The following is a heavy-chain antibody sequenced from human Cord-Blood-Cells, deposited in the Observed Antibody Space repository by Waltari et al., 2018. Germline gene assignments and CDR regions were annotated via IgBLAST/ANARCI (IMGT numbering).Heavy chain of an antibody. CDR2: INPNSGGT. CDR1: GYTFTGDY. J-gene: IGHJ2*01. Sequence: QVQLVQSGAEVKKPGASVKVSCKASGYTFTGDYIHWVRQAPGQGREWMGWINPNSGGTNYAQKFQGRVTMTRDTSISTAYMELSRLRSDDTAVYYCAREVGIPYWYFDLWGRGTLVTVSS. D-gene: IGHD2-21*01. CDR3: AREVGIPYWYFDL. V-gene: IGHV1-2*02.